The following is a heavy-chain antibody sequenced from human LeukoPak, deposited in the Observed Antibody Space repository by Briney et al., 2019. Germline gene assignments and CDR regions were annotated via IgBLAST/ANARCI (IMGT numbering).Heavy chain of an antibody. J-gene: IGHJ4*02. CDR1: GGSISSSSYY. V-gene: IGHV4-39*01. CDR3: ARHHGLDDY. CDR2: IYYSGST. D-gene: IGHD4-17*01. Sequence: SETLSLTCTVSGGSISSSSYYWGWIRQPPGKGLEWIGSIYYSGSTYYNPSLKSRVTISVDTSKNQFSLKLSSVTAADTAVYCCARHHGLDDYWGQGTLVTVSS.